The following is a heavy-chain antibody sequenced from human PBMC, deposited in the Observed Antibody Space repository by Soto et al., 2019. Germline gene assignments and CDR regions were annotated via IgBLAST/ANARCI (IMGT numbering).Heavy chain of an antibody. CDR1: GFTFSSYW. CDR2: INSDGSST. Sequence: GGSLRLSCAASGFTFSSYWMHWVRQAPGKGLVWVSRINSDGSSTSYADSVKDRFTISRDNAKNTLYLQMNSLRAEDTAVYYCAREVAYYGSGIYYYYGMDVWGQGTTVTVSS. D-gene: IGHD3-10*01. CDR3: AREVAYYGSGIYYYYGMDV. J-gene: IGHJ6*02. V-gene: IGHV3-74*01.